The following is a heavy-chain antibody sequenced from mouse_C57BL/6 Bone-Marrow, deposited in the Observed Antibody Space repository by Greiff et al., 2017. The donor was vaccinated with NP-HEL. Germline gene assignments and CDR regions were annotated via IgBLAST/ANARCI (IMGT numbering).Heavy chain of an antibody. CDR3: TTLEGNSY. Sequence: VQLQQSGAELVRPGASVKLSCTASGFNIKDDYMHWVKQRPEQGLEWIGWIDPENGDTEYASKFQGKATITADTSSNTAYLQLSSLTSEDTAVYYCTTLEGNSYWGQGTLVTVSA. CDR2: IDPENGDT. V-gene: IGHV14-4*01. D-gene: IGHD2-1*01. J-gene: IGHJ3*01. CDR1: GFNIKDDY.